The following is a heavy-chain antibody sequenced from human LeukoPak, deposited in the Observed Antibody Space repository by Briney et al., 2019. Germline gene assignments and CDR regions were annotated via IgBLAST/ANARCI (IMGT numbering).Heavy chain of an antibody. CDR1: GGSISKNY. Sequence: PSETLSLTCSVSGGSISKNYWSWIRQPPGKGLEWVGYIYHSGSTNYNPSLKSRVFISEDSSKNQFSLKLNSVTAADTAVYYCARGEAARPDLGEYFRHWARAPWSPSPQ. V-gene: IGHV4-59*01. D-gene: IGHD6-6*01. CDR2: IYHSGST. CDR3: ARGEAARPDLGEYFRH. J-gene: IGHJ1*01.